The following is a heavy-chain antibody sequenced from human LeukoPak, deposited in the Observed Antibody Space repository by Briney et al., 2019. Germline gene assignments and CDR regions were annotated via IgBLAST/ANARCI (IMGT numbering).Heavy chain of an antibody. Sequence: ASVKVSCKASGYTFTSYAMHWVRRAPGQRLEWMGWINAGNGNTKYSQKFQGRVTITRDTSASTAYMELSSLRSEDTAVYYCARVWGGGGSSFNFDYWGQGTLVTVSS. CDR1: GYTFTSYA. CDR2: INAGNGNT. V-gene: IGHV1-3*01. J-gene: IGHJ4*02. D-gene: IGHD2-15*01. CDR3: ARVWGGGGSSFNFDY.